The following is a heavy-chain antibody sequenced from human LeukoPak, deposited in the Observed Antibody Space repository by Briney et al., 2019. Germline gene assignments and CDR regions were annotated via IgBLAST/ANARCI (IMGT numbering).Heavy chain of an antibody. CDR2: MYYSGST. CDR3: ARSPSGYRFWYFDL. J-gene: IGHJ2*01. V-gene: IGHV4-39*07. CDR1: GRYISSTNYY. Sequence: SETLSLTCTVSGRYISSTNYYWGWIRQPPGKGLEWIGSMYYSGSTYYNPSLKGRVTISVDTSKNQFSLNLSSVTAADTAVYYCARSPSGYRFWYFDLWGRGTLVTVSS. D-gene: IGHD3-22*01.